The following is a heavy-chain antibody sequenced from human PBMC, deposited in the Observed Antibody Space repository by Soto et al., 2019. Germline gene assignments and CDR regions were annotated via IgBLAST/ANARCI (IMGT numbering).Heavy chain of an antibody. CDR3: ARGSMVRGVIIPRYYFDY. D-gene: IGHD3-10*01. Sequence: SATLSITCAIYGGSCSGYYWSWIRQPPGQGLEWIGEINHSGSTNYNPSLKSRVTISVDTSKNQFSLKLSSVTAADTAVYYCARGSMVRGVIIPRYYFDYWGQGTLVTVSS. CDR1: GGSCSGYY. CDR2: INHSGST. J-gene: IGHJ4*02. V-gene: IGHV4-34*01.